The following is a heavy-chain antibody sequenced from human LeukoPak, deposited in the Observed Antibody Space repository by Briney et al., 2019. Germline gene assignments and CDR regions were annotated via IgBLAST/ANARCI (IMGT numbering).Heavy chain of an antibody. J-gene: IGHJ6*02. Sequence: PGGSLRLSCTASGFTVGNYAMSWVRQAPGKGLEWVGFIRSKANGGTTGYAVSVKGSLTISRDDSKSIAYMQMNSLKTEDRAVYYCTRDLTTVTGFGYYGMDVWGQGTTVTVSS. D-gene: IGHD4-17*01. CDR2: IRSKANGGTT. CDR1: GFTVGNYA. CDR3: TRDLTTVTGFGYYGMDV. V-gene: IGHV3-49*04.